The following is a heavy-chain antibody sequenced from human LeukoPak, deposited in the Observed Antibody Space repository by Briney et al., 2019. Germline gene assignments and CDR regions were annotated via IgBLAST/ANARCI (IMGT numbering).Heavy chain of an antibody. D-gene: IGHD6-13*01. CDR1: GGSISSYY. CDR2: IYYSGST. CDR3: ARSRVYSSSWYGSHFDY. Sequence: SETLSLTCTVSGGSISSYYWSWIRQPPGKGLEWIGYIYYSGSTNYNPSLKSRVTISVDTSKNQFSLKLSPVTAADTAVYYCARSRVYSSSWYGSHFDYWGQGTLVTVSS. J-gene: IGHJ4*02. V-gene: IGHV4-59*08.